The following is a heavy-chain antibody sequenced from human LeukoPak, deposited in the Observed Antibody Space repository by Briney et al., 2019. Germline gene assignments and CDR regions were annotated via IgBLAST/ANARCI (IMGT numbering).Heavy chain of an antibody. J-gene: IGHJ4*02. V-gene: IGHV1-18*04. CDR3: AREGLVWFGESTESFSDY. D-gene: IGHD3-10*01. CDR2: ISAYNGNT. CDR1: GYTFTSYG. Sequence: GASVKVSCKASGYTFTSYGISWVRQAPGQGLEWMGWISAYNGNTNYAQKLQGRVTMTTDTSTSTAYMELRSLRSDDTAVYYCAREGLVWFGESTESFSDYWGQGTLVTVSS.